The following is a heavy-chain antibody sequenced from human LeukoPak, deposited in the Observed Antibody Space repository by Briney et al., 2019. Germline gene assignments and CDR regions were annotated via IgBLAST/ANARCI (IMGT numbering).Heavy chain of an antibody. Sequence: GSLRLSCAASGFTFSSYAMHWVRQAPGKGLEWVAVISYVGSNKYYADSVKGRFTISRDNSKNTLYLQMNSLRAEDTAVYYCARDHYYDSSGYWGRYDAFDIWGQGTMVTVSS. CDR2: ISYVGSNK. CDR1: GFTFSSYA. J-gene: IGHJ3*02. D-gene: IGHD3-22*01. V-gene: IGHV3-30-3*01. CDR3: ARDHYYDSSGYWGRYDAFDI.